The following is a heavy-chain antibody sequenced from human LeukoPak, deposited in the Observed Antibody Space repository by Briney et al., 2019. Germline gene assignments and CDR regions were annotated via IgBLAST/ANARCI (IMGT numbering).Heavy chain of an antibody. J-gene: IGHJ6*02. V-gene: IGHV3-7*01. CDR2: IKQDGSEK. Sequence: GGSLRLSCAASGFTFSSYWMSWVRQAPGEGLEWVANIKQDGSEKYYVDSVKGRFTISRDNAKNSLYLQMNSLRAEDTAVYYCAREGGVASSGWPYYYYYGMDVWGQGTTVTVSS. CDR1: GFTFSSYW. CDR3: AREGGVASSGWPYYYYYGMDV. D-gene: IGHD6-19*01.